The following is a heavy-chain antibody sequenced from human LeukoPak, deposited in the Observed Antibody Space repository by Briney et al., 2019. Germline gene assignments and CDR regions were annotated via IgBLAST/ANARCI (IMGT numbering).Heavy chain of an antibody. CDR1: GWSFSDYY. V-gene: IGHV4-34*01. CDR2: IYHSGST. CDR3: ARGPQSLAT. D-gene: IGHD6-19*01. Sequence: SETLSLTCAVYGWSFSDYYWSWIRQPPGKGLDWMGEIYHSGSTYYNPSLLSQVTISLDTSKNQLPLMLTSVTPADTAVYYFARGPQSLATWGQGTLGTVSS. J-gene: IGHJ4*02.